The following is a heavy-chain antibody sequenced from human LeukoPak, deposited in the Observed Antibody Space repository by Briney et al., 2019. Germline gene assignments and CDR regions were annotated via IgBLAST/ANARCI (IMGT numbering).Heavy chain of an antibody. CDR1: GFTFSSYA. CDR3: AKDRSGYPAADY. V-gene: IGHV3-23*01. J-gene: IGHJ4*02. Sequence: GGSLRLSCAASGFTFSSYAMSWVRQAPGKGLEWVSAISGSGGSTYYADSVKGRLTISRDNSKNTLYLQMNSLRAEDTAVYYCAKDRSGYPAADYWGQGTLVTVSS. CDR2: ISGSGGST. D-gene: IGHD5-12*01.